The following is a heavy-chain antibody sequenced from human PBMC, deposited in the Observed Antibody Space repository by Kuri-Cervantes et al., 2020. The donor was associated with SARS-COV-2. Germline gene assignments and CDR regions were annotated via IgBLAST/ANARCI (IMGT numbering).Heavy chain of an antibody. Sequence: GESLKISCAASGFTFSSYSMNWVRQAPGKGLEWVSSISSSSSYIYYADSVKGRFTISRDNSKNTLYLQMNSLRAEDTAVYYCARDRWDAILDYWGQGTLVTVSS. V-gene: IGHV3-21*01. J-gene: IGHJ4*02. CDR3: ARDRWDAILDY. D-gene: IGHD1-26*01. CDR2: ISSSSSYI. CDR1: GFTFSSYS.